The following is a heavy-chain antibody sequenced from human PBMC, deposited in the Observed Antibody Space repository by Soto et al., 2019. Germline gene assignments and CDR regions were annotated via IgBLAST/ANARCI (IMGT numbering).Heavy chain of an antibody. CDR3: ARGARPLRFLEWPYYYYGMDV. CDR1: GYTFTSYY. CDR2: INPSGGST. D-gene: IGHD3-3*01. Sequence: ASVKVSCKASGYTFTSYYMHWVRQAPGQRLEWMGIINPSGGSTSYAQKFQGRVTMTRDTSTSTVYMELSSLRSEDTAVYYCARGARPLRFLEWPYYYYGMDVWGQGTTVTVSS. V-gene: IGHV1-46*01. J-gene: IGHJ6*02.